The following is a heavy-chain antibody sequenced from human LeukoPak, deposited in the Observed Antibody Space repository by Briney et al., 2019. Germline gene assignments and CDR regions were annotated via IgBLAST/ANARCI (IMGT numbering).Heavy chain of an antibody. J-gene: IGHJ4*02. CDR1: GFIFSSLA. CDR3: ARQFLCAN. D-gene: IGHD4-11*01. Sequence: PGGSLSLSCAASGFIFSSLAMTRVRQAPGKGLEWVSTINAVDANTYYADSVKGRFTVSRDNSRNTLYLQMNSLRAEDTAVYYCARQFLCANWGQGTLVIVSS. CDR2: INAVDANT. V-gene: IGHV3-23*01.